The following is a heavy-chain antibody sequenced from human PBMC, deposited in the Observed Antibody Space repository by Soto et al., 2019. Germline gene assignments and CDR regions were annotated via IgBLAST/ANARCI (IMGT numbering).Heavy chain of an antibody. J-gene: IGHJ4*02. CDR1: GGTFNTHG. CDR2: IIPVLERT. D-gene: IGHD3-16*02. CDR3: ATAGYRGVSFQQFAS. V-gene: IGHV1-69*01. Sequence: VQLVQSGAEVKKPGSSLKVSCEASGGTFNTHGISWVRQAPGQGLEWMGGIIPVLERTSYARRFQGRVTISADESTSTAPIGLSSLRSADSGVYYCATAGYRGVSFQQFASWGQGTLVIVSS.